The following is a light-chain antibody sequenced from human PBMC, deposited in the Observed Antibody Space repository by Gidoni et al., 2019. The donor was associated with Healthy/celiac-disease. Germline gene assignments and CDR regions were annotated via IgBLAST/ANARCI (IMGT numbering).Light chain of an antibody. CDR2: GAS. CDR3: QRYNNWGT. Sequence: EIVMTQSPAPLSVSPGERATLSCRASQSVSSNLAWYQQKPGQAPRLLLYGASTRATGIPARFSGSGSGTVFTLTISSLQSEYFAVYCCQRYNNWGTFGQGTKVEIK. V-gene: IGKV3-15*01. CDR1: QSVSSN. J-gene: IGKJ1*01.